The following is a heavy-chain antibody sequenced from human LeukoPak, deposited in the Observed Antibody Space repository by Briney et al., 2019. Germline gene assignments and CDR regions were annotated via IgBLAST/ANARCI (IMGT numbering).Heavy chain of an antibody. CDR2: IRGSGNNA. CDR3: AKPVLTAINFFDC. D-gene: IGHD2-21*02. Sequence: QPGGSLRVSCVASGFTFSSYDMSWVRQAPGKRLEWLSVIRGSGNNAYYADSVKGRFTVSRDNAKNTLYLQMNSLRAEDTALYYYAKPVLTAINFFDCWGQGALVTVSS. V-gene: IGHV3-23*01. CDR1: GFTFSSYD. J-gene: IGHJ4*02.